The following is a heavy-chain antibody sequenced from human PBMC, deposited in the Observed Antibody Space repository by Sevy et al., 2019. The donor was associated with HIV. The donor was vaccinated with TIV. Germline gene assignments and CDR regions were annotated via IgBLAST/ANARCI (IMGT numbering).Heavy chain of an antibody. D-gene: IGHD6-13*01. V-gene: IGHV3-9*01. CDR1: GFTFDDYA. J-gene: IGHJ4*02. CDR3: AKDRAAAVLYYFDY. Sequence: GGSLRLSCAASGFTFDDYAMHWVRQAPGKGLEWVSGISWNSGSIGYADSVKGRFTISRDNAKSSLYLQMNSLRAEDTALYYCAKDRAAAVLYYFDYWGQGTLVTVSS. CDR2: ISWNSGSI.